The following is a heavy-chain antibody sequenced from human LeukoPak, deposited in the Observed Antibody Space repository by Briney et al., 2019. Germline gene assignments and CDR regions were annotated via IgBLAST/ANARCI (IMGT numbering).Heavy chain of an antibody. CDR1: GYTFTSYY. Sequence: ASVTVSCKASGYTFTSYYIHWVRQAPGQGLEWMGVINPGGAITTYAQKFQGRVTMTRDTSTSTVYMYLSSLRSEDTAVYYCARAWRYTDWFDPWGQGTLVTVSS. J-gene: IGHJ5*02. CDR2: INPGGAIT. D-gene: IGHD1-14*01. V-gene: IGHV1-46*01. CDR3: ARAWRYTDWFDP.